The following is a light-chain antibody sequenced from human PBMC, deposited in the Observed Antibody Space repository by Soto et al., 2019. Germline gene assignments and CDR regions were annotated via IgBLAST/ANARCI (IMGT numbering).Light chain of an antibody. CDR3: QQMYSATLT. CDR2: AAS. V-gene: IGKV1-39*01. J-gene: IGKJ4*01. Sequence: DIPMTQSPSSLSASVGDRVTITCRASQSITTYLNWYRKKPGKDPKLLIYAASSLQSGVPSRFSGSGSETEFTLSISSLQPEDFATYFCQQMYSATLTFGGGTKVDIK. CDR1: QSITTY.